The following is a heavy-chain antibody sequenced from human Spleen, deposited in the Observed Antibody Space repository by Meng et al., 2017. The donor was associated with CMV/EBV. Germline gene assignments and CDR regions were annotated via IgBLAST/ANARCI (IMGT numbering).Heavy chain of an antibody. D-gene: IGHD5-24*01. CDR2: INWNGGST. V-gene: IGHV3-20*04. Sequence: GESLKISCAASGFTFDDYGMSWVRQAPGKGLEWVSGINWNGGSTGYADSVKGRFTISRDNAKNSLYLQMNSLRAEDTALYYCARDRTDGYNLLGGYWGQGTLVTVSS. CDR3: ARDRTDGYNLLGGY. CDR1: GFTFDDYG. J-gene: IGHJ4*02.